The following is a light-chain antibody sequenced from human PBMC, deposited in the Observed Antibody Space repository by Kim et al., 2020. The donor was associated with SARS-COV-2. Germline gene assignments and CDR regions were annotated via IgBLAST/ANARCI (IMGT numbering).Light chain of an antibody. V-gene: IGLV1-51*01. Sequence: GRQVTIACSGSSSNIGNNSVSWYQRVPGTAPKLLIYDNNKRPSEIPDRFSGSTVGTSATLGITGLLTGDEADYYCGTWDSSLSAGVFGGGTQLTVL. CDR1: SSNIGNNS. CDR2: DNN. J-gene: IGLJ2*01. CDR3: GTWDSSLSAGV.